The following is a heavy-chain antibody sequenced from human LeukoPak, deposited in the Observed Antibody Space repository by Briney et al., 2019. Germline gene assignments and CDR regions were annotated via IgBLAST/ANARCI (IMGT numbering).Heavy chain of an antibody. CDR1: GFTFSSYA. CDR2: ISSNGGST. D-gene: IGHD2-21*02. Sequence: PGRSLRLSCAASGFTFSSYAMHWVRQAPGEGLEYVSAISSNGGSTYYADSVKGRFTISRDNSKNTLYLQMSSLRPEDTAVYYCVKGIVVVTARAFDYWGQGTLVTVSS. V-gene: IGHV3-64D*06. J-gene: IGHJ4*02. CDR3: VKGIVVVTARAFDY.